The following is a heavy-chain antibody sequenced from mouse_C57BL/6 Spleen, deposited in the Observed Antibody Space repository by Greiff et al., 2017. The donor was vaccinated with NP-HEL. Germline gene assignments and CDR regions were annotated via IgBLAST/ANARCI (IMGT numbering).Heavy chain of an antibody. J-gene: IGHJ1*03. V-gene: IGHV5-4*01. D-gene: IGHD1-1*01. Sequence: EVQVVESGGGLVKPGGSLKLSCAASGFTFSSYAMSWVRQTPEKRLEWVATISDGGSYTYYPDNVKGRFTISRDNAKNNLYLQMSHLKSEDTAMYYCARSLITTVVATSYFDVWGTGTTVTVSS. CDR2: ISDGGSYT. CDR3: ARSLITTVVATSYFDV. CDR1: GFTFSSYA.